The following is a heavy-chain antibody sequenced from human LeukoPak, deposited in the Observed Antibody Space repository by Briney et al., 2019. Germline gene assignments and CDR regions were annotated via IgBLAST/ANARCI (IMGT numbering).Heavy chain of an antibody. Sequence: GGSLRLSCAASGFSFSDYGTHWVRQAPGKGLEWVTFIQYDGSVIFYADSVKGRFTISRDNSKDTVYLQMSSLTTEDTAVYFCAQDVPIERVPGVGPGSWGQGTLVTVSS. CDR1: GFSFSDYG. J-gene: IGHJ5*02. CDR3: AQDVPIERVPGVGPGS. D-gene: IGHD2-8*01. CDR2: IQYDGSVI. V-gene: IGHV3-30*02.